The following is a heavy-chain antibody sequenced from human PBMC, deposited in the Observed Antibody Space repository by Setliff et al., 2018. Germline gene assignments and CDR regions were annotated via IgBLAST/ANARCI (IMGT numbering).Heavy chain of an antibody. Sequence: GASVKVSCKASGYTFTSYDINWVRQATGQGLEWMGWMNPNSGNTGYAQKFQGRVTITRNTSISTAYMELSSLRSEDTAVYYCARPLSQFWSGYHTAAFDIWGQGTMVTVSS. D-gene: IGHD3-3*01. J-gene: IGHJ3*02. CDR3: ARPLSQFWSGYHTAAFDI. CDR1: GYTFTSYD. CDR2: MNPNSGNT. V-gene: IGHV1-8*02.